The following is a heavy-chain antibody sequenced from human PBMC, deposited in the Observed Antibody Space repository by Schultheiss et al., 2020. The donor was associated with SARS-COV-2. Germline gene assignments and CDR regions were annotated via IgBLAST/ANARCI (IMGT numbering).Heavy chain of an antibody. D-gene: IGHD5-24*01. J-gene: IGHJ4*02. Sequence: GGSLRLSCAASGFTFSNAWMSWVRQAPGKGLEWVGRIKSKTDGGTTDYAAPVKGRFTISRDDSKNTLYLQMNSLKTEDTAVYYCTTVRWRATLRDLRPNEFDYWGQGTLVTVSS. V-gene: IGHV3-15*01. CDR1: GFTFSNAW. CDR3: TTVRWRATLRDLRPNEFDY. CDR2: IKSKTDGGTT.